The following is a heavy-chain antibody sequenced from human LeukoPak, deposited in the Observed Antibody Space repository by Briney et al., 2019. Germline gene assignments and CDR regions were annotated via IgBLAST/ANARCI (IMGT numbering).Heavy chain of an antibody. CDR2: IYSTGST. D-gene: IGHD6-13*01. CDR1: GGSISSYY. CDR3: ARQIASAGTAGFDF. Sequence: SETLSLTCTVSGGSISSYYWSWIRQPAGKGLEWIGRIYSTGSTNYNPSLKSRVTMSVDTSKNTFSLRLRSVTAADTAVYYCARQIASAGTAGFDFWGQGALVTVSS. J-gene: IGHJ4*02. V-gene: IGHV4-4*07.